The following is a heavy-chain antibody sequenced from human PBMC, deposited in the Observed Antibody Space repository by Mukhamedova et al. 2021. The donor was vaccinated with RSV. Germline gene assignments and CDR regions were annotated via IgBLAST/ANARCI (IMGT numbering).Heavy chain of an antibody. D-gene: IGHD3-16*01. CDR3: TRGGEGSYYYYYYMDV. Sequence: SKAYGGTTEYAASVKGRFTISRDDSKSIAYLQMNSLKTEDTAVYYCTRGGEGSYYYYYYMDVWGKGTTVTVSS. CDR2: SKAYGGTT. J-gene: IGHJ6*03. V-gene: IGHV3-49*02.